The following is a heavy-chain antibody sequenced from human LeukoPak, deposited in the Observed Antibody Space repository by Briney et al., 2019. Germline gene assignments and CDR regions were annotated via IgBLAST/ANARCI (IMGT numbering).Heavy chain of an antibody. CDR3: ASPEDYYYARPANYYYYYGMDV. D-gene: IGHD3-10*01. V-gene: IGHV1-69*13. J-gene: IGHJ6*02. CDR1: GGTFSSYA. Sequence: SVKVSCKASGGTFSSYAISWVRQAPGQGLEWMGGIIPIFGTANYAQKFQGRVTITADETTSTAYMELSSLRSEDTAVYYCASPEDYYYARPANYYYYYGMDVWGQGTTVTVSS. CDR2: IIPIFGTA.